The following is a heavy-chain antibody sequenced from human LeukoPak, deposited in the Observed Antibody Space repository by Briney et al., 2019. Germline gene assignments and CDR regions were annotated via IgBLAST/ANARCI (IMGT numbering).Heavy chain of an antibody. CDR1: GFTVSSNY. V-gene: IGHV3-53*01. CDR3: ARAMKNYYGSGVDI. D-gene: IGHD3-10*01. J-gene: IGHJ3*02. CDR2: IYSGGST. Sequence: GGSLRLSCAASGFTVSSNYMRWVRQAPGKGLEWVAVIYSGGSTYYADSVKGRFTISRDNSKNTLYLQMNSLRAEDPAVYYCARAMKNYYGSGVDIWGQGTMVTVSS.